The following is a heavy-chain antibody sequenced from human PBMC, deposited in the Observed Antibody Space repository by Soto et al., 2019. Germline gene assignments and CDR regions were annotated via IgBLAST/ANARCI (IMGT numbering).Heavy chain of an antibody. V-gene: IGHV4-30-4*01. CDR3: GRGYYGSGSYTYGMDV. J-gene: IGHJ6*02. CDR2: IYYSGST. CDR1: GGSINSGDYY. D-gene: IGHD3-10*01. Sequence: PSETLSLTCTVSGGSINSGDYYWSWIRQPPGKGLEWIGYIYYSGSTYYNPSLKSRVTTSVDTSKNQFSLNLKSVTAADTAVYFCGRGYYGSGSYTYGMDVWGQGTTGTVS.